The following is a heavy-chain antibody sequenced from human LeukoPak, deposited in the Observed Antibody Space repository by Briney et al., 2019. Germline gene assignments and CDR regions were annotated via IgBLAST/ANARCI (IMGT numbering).Heavy chain of an antibody. CDR3: ARAAYYYDSSGYDNWFDP. CDR2: IYTSGST. J-gene: IGHJ5*02. D-gene: IGHD3-22*01. Sequence: SETLSLTCTVSGGSISSGSYYWSWIRQPAGKGLEWIGRIYTSGSTNYNPSLKSRVTISVDTSKNQFSPKLSSVTAADTAVYYCARAAYYYDSSGYDNWFDPWGQGTLVTVSS. V-gene: IGHV4-61*02. CDR1: GGSISSGSYY.